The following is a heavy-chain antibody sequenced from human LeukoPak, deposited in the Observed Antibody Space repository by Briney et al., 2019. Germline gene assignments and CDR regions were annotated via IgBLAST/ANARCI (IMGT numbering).Heavy chain of an antibody. CDR1: GFTFSSYS. CDR2: ITSSSSYK. V-gene: IGHV3-21*01. Sequence: GGSLRLSCAASGFTFSSYSMNWVRQAPGKGLEWVSSITSSSSYKYYADSVKGRFTISRDNAKNSLYLQMNSLRAEDTAVFYCSREHALGDFWGQGSLVTVSS. J-gene: IGHJ4*02. CDR3: SREHALGDF. D-gene: IGHD2-2*01.